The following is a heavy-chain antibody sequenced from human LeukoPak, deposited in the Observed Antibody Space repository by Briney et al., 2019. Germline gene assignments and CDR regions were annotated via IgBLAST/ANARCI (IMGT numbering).Heavy chain of an antibody. D-gene: IGHD3-10*01. CDR1: GFTFSSYG. Sequence: GGSLRLSCAASGFTFSSYGMHWVRQAPGKGLEWVAVISYDGSNKYYADSVKGRFTISRDNSKNTLYLQMNSLRAEDTAVYYCAKGVELLWFGEWDWGQGTLVTVSS. V-gene: IGHV3-30*18. CDR3: AKGVELLWFGEWD. CDR2: ISYDGSNK. J-gene: IGHJ4*02.